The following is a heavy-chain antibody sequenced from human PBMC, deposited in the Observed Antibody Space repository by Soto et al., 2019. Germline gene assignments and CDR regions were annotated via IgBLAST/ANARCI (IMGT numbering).Heavy chain of an antibody. CDR3: ARVRFGELV. CDR1: GVTFSSYA. D-gene: IGHD3-10*01. V-gene: IGHV3-23*01. CDR2: IGVGGGDR. J-gene: IGHJ4*02. Sequence: EVKLLESGGGLVQPGGSLRLSCAASGVTFSSYAMSWVRQAPGKGLEWVSIIGVGGGDRYYPESVKGRFTISRDNSRDTLYLEINSLRDEDTAVYYCARVRFGELVWGQGTLVTVSS.